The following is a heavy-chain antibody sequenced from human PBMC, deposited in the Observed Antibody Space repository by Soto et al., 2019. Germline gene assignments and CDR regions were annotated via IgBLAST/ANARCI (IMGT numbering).Heavy chain of an antibody. D-gene: IGHD3-22*01. Sequence: QVQLVESGGGVVQPGRSLRLSCAASGFTFSSYGMHLVRQAPGKGLEWVAVISYDGSNKYYADSVKGRFTISRDNSKNTLYLQMNSLRAEDTAVYYCAKASSGGYPLYYYYGMDVWGQGTTVTVSS. J-gene: IGHJ6*02. CDR3: AKASSGGYPLYYYYGMDV. CDR1: GFTFSSYG. CDR2: ISYDGSNK. V-gene: IGHV3-30*18.